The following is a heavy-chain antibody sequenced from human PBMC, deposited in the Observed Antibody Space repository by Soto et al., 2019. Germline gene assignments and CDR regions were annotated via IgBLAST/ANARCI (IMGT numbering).Heavy chain of an antibody. J-gene: IGHJ6*02. V-gene: IGHV1-18*01. D-gene: IGHD2-15*01. CDR2: ISTYNGDT. CDR1: GYTFSTSG. CDR3: ARDGAAPYYYYGMDV. Sequence: QVQLVQSGAEVRKPGASVKVSCKASGYTFSTSGMSWLRQAPGQGLEWMGWISTYNGDTNDAPKFQDRVTMTSDTSTSTVYRELRSLRSDDTAVYYCARDGAAPYYYYGMDVWGQGTRVTVSS.